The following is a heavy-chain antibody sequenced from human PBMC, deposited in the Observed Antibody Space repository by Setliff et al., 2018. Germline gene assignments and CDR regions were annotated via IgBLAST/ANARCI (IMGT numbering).Heavy chain of an antibody. D-gene: IGHD2-21*02. V-gene: IGHV1-46*01. CDR1: GYTFTSYG. J-gene: IGHJ4*02. Sequence: ASVKVSCKASGYTFTSYGISWVRQAPGQGLEWMGIINPSGGSTSYAQKFQGRVTITADKSTSTAYMEPSSLRSEDTAVYYCAKDLTVDAYCGGDCYPDLIDYWGQGTLVTVSS. CDR3: AKDLTVDAYCGGDCYPDLIDY. CDR2: INPSGGST.